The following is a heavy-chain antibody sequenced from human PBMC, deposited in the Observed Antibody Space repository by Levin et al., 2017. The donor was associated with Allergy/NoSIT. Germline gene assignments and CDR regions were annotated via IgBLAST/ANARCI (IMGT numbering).Heavy chain of an antibody. V-gene: IGHV5-51*01. CDR1: GYSFTTHW. Sequence: GESLKISCKGSGYSFTTHWIGWVRQMPGKGLEWMGFIYPGDSDTRYSPSFQGQVTISADKSISTAYLQLSSLKASDTAMYYCARRMDGYKQYYFDYWGQGTLVTVSS. CDR2: IYPGDSDT. CDR3: ARRMDGYKQYYFDY. D-gene: IGHD5-24*01. J-gene: IGHJ4*02.